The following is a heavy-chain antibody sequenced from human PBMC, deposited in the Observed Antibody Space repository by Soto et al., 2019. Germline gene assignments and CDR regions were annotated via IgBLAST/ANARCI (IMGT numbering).Heavy chain of an antibody. CDR3: ARDVGATTQYFDY. Sequence: SETLSLTCAVYGGSFSGYYWSWIRQPPGKGLEWIGEINHSGSTNYNPSLKSRVTISVDTSKNQFSLKLSSVTAADTAVYYCARDVGATTQYFDYWGQGTLVTAPQ. D-gene: IGHD1-26*01. CDR1: GGSFSGYY. V-gene: IGHV4-34*01. CDR2: INHSGST. J-gene: IGHJ4*02.